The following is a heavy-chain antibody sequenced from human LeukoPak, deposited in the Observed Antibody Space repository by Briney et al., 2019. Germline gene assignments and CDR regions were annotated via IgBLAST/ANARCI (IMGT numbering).Heavy chain of an antibody. CDR1: GFTFSSYA. J-gene: IGHJ4*02. D-gene: IGHD1-26*01. CDR2: ISGTGGST. CDR3: EKDLGGGADY. Sequence: PGGSLRLSCAASGFTFSSYAMSWVRQAPGKGLEWVSAISGTGGSTYYADSVKGRFTISRDNSKNTLYPQMNSPRAEDTAVYYCEKDLGGGADYWGQGTMVTVSS. V-gene: IGHV3-23*01.